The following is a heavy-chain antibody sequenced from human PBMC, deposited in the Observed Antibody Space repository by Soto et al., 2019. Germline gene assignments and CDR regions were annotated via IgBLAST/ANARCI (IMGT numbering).Heavy chain of an antibody. J-gene: IGHJ4*02. V-gene: IGHV4-30-4*01. CDR1: GGSISSAAYC. D-gene: IGHD3-10*01. Sequence: QVQLQESGPRLVSPSQTLSLTCTVSGGSISSAAYCWSWIRQSPDKGLEWIGHIYDGGTTYSSPSLKGRVTISADTSESQFSLKLYSVSAADTAVAYCARGPSRDKVDYWGQGIQVTVSS. CDR3: ARGPSRDKVDY. CDR2: IYDGGTT.